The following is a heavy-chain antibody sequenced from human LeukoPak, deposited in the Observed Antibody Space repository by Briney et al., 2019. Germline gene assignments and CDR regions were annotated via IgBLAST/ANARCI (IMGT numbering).Heavy chain of an antibody. CDR1: GFTFSSYW. CDR3: AKELYSGSYYLSYFDY. V-gene: IGHV3-30*18. Sequence: PGGSLRLSCAASGFTFSSYWMSWVRQAPGKGLEWVAVISYDGSNKYYADSVKGRFTISRDNSKNTLYLQMNSLRAEDTAVYYCAKELYSGSYYLSYFDYWGQGTLVTVSS. J-gene: IGHJ4*02. CDR2: ISYDGSNK. D-gene: IGHD1-26*01.